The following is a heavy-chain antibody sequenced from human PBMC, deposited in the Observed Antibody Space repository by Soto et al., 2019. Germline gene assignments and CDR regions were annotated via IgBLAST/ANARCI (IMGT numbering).Heavy chain of an antibody. D-gene: IGHD6-19*01. Sequence: EVQLVESGGGLDQPGGSLRLSCAASGFTCSSYAMNWVRQAPGKGLEYVSGISSNGGSTHYANSVKGRFTISRDNSKNTLYLQMGSLRAEDMAVYYCARQWLDSYYFDYWGQGTLVTVSS. J-gene: IGHJ4*02. CDR1: GFTCSSYA. CDR3: ARQWLDSYYFDY. CDR2: ISSNGGST. V-gene: IGHV3-64*01.